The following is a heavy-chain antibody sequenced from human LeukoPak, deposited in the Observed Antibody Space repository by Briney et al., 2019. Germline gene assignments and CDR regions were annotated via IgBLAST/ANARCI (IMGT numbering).Heavy chain of an antibody. Sequence: ASVKVSCKASGYTFTSCDINWVRQATGQGLEWMGWMNPNSGNTGYAQKFQGRVTMTRNTSISTAYMELSSLRSEDTAVYYCARGGWQWLAGVTVMDFDYWGQGTLVTVSS. J-gene: IGHJ4*02. CDR2: MNPNSGNT. CDR1: GYTFTSCD. CDR3: ARGGWQWLAGVTVMDFDY. D-gene: IGHD6-19*01. V-gene: IGHV1-8*01.